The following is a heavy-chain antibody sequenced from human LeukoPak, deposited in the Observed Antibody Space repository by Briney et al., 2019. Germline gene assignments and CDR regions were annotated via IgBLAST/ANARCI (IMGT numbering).Heavy chain of an antibody. J-gene: IGHJ5*02. D-gene: IGHD3-9*01. CDR1: GGSISSGGYS. Sequence: SETLSLTCAVSGGSISSGGYSWSWIRQPPGKGLEWIGYIYHGGSAHYNPSLKSRVTISVDRPKNQFSLKLRSVTAADTAVYYCAREYYDILTGSTWFDPWGQGTLVTVSS. CDR3: AREYYDILTGSTWFDP. CDR2: IYHGGSA. V-gene: IGHV4-30-2*01.